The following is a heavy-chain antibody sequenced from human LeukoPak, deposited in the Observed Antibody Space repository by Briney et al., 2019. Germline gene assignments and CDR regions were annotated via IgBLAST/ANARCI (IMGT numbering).Heavy chain of an antibody. Sequence: NLGESLKISCKASGYSFTNYWIAWVRQQPGKGLEWMGIMHPGESEINYSPSFEGQVTISADTSISTAYLEWYSLKASDSAIYYCAKTIASLGSGARYFDPWGQGTMITVSS. CDR1: GYSFTNYW. V-gene: IGHV5-51*01. CDR2: MHPGESEI. D-gene: IGHD5/OR15-5a*01. J-gene: IGHJ5*02. CDR3: AKTIASLGSGARYFDP.